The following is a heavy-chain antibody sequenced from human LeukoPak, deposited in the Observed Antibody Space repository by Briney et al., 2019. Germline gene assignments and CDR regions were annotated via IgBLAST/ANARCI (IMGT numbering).Heavy chain of an antibody. D-gene: IGHD2-8*01. CDR1: GFTFSSFR. CDR3: ARIHCTNDCQSY. J-gene: IGHJ1*01. CDR2: INSDGSST. V-gene: IGHV3-74*01. Sequence: GGSLRLSCAASGFTFSSFRMHWVRQAPGKGLVYVSGINSDGSSTSYANSVRGRFTISRDNAKNTLYLQMNSLRAEDTAVYYCARIHCTNDCQSYWGQGTLVTVSS.